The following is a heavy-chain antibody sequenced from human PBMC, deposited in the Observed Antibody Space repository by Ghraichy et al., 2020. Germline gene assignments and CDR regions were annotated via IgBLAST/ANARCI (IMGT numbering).Heavy chain of an antibody. CDR1: GYTFTSYY. Sequence: ASVKVSCKASGYTFTSYYMHWVRQAPGQGLEWMGIINPSGGSTSYAQKFQGRVTMTRDTSTSTVYMELSSLRSEDTAVYYCARAGRYCGGDCYSYWYFDLWGRGTLVTVSS. J-gene: IGHJ2*01. CDR2: INPSGGST. CDR3: ARAGRYCGGDCYSYWYFDL. V-gene: IGHV1-46*01. D-gene: IGHD2-21*02.